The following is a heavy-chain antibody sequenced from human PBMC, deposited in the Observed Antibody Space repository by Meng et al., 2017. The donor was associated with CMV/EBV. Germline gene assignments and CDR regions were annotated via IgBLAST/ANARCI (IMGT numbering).Heavy chain of an antibody. CDR3: ARDRTYYDFWSGYPLGY. Sequence: GGSLRLSCAASGFTFSSYGISWVRQAPGQGLEWMGWISAYNGNTNYAQKLQGRVTMTTDTSTSTAYMELRSLRSDDTAVYYCARDRTYYDFWSGYPLGYWGQGTLVTVSS. D-gene: IGHD3-3*01. J-gene: IGHJ4*02. CDR1: GFTFSSYG. V-gene: IGHV1-18*01. CDR2: ISAYNGNT.